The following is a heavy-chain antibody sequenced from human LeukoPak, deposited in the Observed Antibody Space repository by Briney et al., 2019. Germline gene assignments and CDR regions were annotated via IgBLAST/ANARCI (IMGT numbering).Heavy chain of an antibody. CDR2: IIPIFGTA. D-gene: IGHD3-22*01. Sequence: SVKVSCKVSGGTSSSYAVSWVRQAPGQGLEWLGGIIPIFGTANYAQKSQGRVTITADESTSTAYMELSSLRSEDTAVYYCARDPQDSSGYEDYWGQGTLVTVSS. CDR1: GGTSSSYA. CDR3: ARDPQDSSGYEDY. V-gene: IGHV1-69*13. J-gene: IGHJ4*02.